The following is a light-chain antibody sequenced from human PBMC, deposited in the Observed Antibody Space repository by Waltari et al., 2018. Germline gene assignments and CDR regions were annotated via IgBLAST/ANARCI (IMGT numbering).Light chain of an antibody. CDR1: KLGDKY. J-gene: IGLJ3*02. CDR2: QDV. CDR3: QAWDSGTVV. Sequence: SYELTQPPSVSVSPGQTASIPRPGAKLGDKYIFWYQQKSGQSPVLVIYQDVRRPSGIPERFSGSNSGNTATLTISGTQALDEAHYYCQAWDSGTVVFGGGTKLTVL. V-gene: IGLV3-1*01.